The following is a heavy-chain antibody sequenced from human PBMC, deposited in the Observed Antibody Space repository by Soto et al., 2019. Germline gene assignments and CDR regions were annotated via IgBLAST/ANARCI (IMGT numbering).Heavy chain of an antibody. D-gene: IGHD4-4*01. J-gene: IGHJ4*02. Sequence: QSPTLSLTCAISGDSVSSNSAAWNWIRQSPSRGLEWLGRTYYRSRWNTDYAVSVESRITINPDTSKNQFTLQLNSVTPEDTAVYYCARIDYSNSPLWGQGTLVTVSS. CDR2: TYYRSRWNT. CDR1: GDSVSSNSAA. V-gene: IGHV6-1*01. CDR3: ARIDYSNSPL.